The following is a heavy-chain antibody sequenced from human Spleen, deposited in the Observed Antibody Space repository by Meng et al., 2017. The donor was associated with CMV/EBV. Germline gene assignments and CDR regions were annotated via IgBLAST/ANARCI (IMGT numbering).Heavy chain of an antibody. CDR1: GFTFGAYT. V-gene: IGHV3-30*07. CDR2: IRYDGSIK. CDR3: ARDRMATIHY. D-gene: IGHD5-24*01. Sequence: LSCAGSGFTFGAYTFHWVRQAPGKGLEWVAFIRYDGSIKKYGDSVKGRFTISRDNAKNSLYLQMNSLRAEDTAVYYCARDRMATIHYWGQGTLVTVSS. J-gene: IGHJ4*02.